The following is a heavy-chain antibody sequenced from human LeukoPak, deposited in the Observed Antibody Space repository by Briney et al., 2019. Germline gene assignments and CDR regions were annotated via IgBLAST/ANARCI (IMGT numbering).Heavy chain of an antibody. J-gene: IGHJ4*02. CDR1: GFTFSSHG. Sequence: GGSLRLSCAASGFTFSSHGMHWVRQAPGKGLEWVAFIQYDVSNKNYEDSVKGRFTISRDDSKNTPYLQMNSLRAEDTAVFYWAKDPTHLRVWDDYVNTSLNSWGQGTLVTVSS. CDR3: AKDPTHLRVWDDYVNTSLNS. V-gene: IGHV3-30*02. CDR2: IQYDVSNK. D-gene: IGHD3-10*02.